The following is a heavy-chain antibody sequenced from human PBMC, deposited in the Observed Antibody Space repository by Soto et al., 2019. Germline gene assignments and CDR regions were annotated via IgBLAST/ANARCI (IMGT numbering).Heavy chain of an antibody. CDR1: GFSLSTSGVG. V-gene: IGHV4-61*05. Sequence: SGPTLVNPTQTLTLTCTFSGFSLSTSGVGVGWIRQPPGKGLEWIGYIYYSGSTNYNPSLKSRVTISVDTSKNQFSLKLSSVTAADTAVYYCARVSGSYYYGMDVWGQGTTVTVSS. D-gene: IGHD1-26*01. CDR3: ARVSGSYYYGMDV. J-gene: IGHJ6*02. CDR2: IYYSGST.